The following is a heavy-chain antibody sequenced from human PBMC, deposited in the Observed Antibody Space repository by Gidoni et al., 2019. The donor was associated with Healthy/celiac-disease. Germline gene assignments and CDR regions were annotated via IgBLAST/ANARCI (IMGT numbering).Heavy chain of an antibody. CDR2: MSSSSSDT. CDR1: GFTFSDYY. D-gene: IGHD2-21*02. Sequence: QVQLVESGGGLVTPGGSLSLSCAASGFTFSDYYMSWISQAPGKGLEWVSDMSSSSSDTNYADSLKGRFTISRDNAKNSLYLQMNSLRAEDTAVYYCARVGGCGGDCDSDAFDIWGQGTMVTVSS. J-gene: IGHJ3*02. CDR3: ARVGGCGGDCDSDAFDI. V-gene: IGHV3-11*05.